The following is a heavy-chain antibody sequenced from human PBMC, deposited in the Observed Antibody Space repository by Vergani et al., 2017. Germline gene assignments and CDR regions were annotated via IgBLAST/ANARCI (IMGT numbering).Heavy chain of an antibody. CDR3: ARASSYSSSWYGSWFDP. Sequence: QVQLVQSGAEVKKPGASVKVSCKASGYTFTSYYMHWVRQAPGQGLEWMGIINPSGGSTSYAQKFQGRVTMTRDTSTSTVYMELSSLRSADTAVYYCARASSYSSSWYGSWFDPWGQGTLVTVSS. CDR2: INPSGGST. CDR1: GYTFTSYY. D-gene: IGHD6-13*01. J-gene: IGHJ5*02. V-gene: IGHV1-46*01.